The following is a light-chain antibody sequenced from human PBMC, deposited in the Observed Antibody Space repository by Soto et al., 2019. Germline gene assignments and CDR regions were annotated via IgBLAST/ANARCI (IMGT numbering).Light chain of an antibody. CDR2: GAS. J-gene: IGKJ1*01. Sequence: DIQMTQSPSTLSASVGDSVTVTCLASQSISTWLAWYQQKPGRAPKLLIYGASSLQSGVPSRFRGSGSGTDFTLTISSLQPEDFATYYCQQSDSIPRTFGQGTKVDIK. CDR1: QSISTW. V-gene: IGKV1-39*01. CDR3: QQSDSIPRT.